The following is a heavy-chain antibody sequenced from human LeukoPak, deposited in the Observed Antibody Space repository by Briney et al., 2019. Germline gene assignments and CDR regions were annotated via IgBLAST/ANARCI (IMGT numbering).Heavy chain of an antibody. J-gene: IGHJ4*02. CDR1: GFTFSSYS. CDR3: AKGEVSSDSQAFDY. V-gene: IGHV3-21*04. Sequence: GGSLRLSCAASGFTFSSYSMNWVRQAPGKGLEWVSSISSSSSYIYYADSVKGRFTISRDNSKNTLYLQMNSLRAEDTAVYYCAKGEVSSDSQAFDYWGQGTLVTVSS. CDR2: ISSSSSYI. D-gene: IGHD6-19*01.